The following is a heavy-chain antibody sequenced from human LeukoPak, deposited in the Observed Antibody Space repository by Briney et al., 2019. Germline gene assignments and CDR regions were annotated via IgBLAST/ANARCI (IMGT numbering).Heavy chain of an antibody. CDR1: GGSFSGYY. D-gene: IGHD1-26*01. CDR3: AREKYSGSYYH. J-gene: IGHJ5*02. CDR2: INHSGST. Sequence: PPETLSLTCAVYGGSFSGYYWSWIRQPPGKGLEWIGEINHSGSTNYNPSLKSRVTISVGTSKNQFSLKLSSVTAADTAVYYCAREKYSGSYYHWGQGTLVTVSS. V-gene: IGHV4-34*01.